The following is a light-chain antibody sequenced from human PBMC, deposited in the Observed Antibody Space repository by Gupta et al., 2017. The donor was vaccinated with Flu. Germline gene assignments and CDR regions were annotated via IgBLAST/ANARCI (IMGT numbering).Light chain of an antibody. V-gene: IGLV1-51*02. CDR2: ENN. Sequence: QSVLTQPPSVSAAPGQKVTISCSGSSSNIGDFYVSWYQQLPGTAPKLLIYENNKRPSGIPDRFSGSRSETSATLVITGLLTGDEADYYCGTWDSRRSGWVFGGGTTLTVL. J-gene: IGLJ3*02. CDR1: SSNIGDFY. CDR3: GTWDSRRSGWV.